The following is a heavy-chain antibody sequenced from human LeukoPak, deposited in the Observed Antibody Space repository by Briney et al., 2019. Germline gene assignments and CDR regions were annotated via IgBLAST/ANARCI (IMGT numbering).Heavy chain of an antibody. Sequence: SETLSLTCAVSGYSISSGYYWGWIRQPPAKGLEWIGSIYHSGSTYYNPSLKSRVTISVDTSKNQFSLKLSSVTAADTAVYYCARLVLARFYDSSGYFDYWGQGTLVTVSS. V-gene: IGHV4-38-2*01. D-gene: IGHD3-22*01. J-gene: IGHJ4*02. CDR3: ARLVLARFYDSSGYFDY. CDR2: IYHSGST. CDR1: GYSISSGYY.